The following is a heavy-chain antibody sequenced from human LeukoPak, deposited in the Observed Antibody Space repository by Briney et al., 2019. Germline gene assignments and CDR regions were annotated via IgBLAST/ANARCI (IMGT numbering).Heavy chain of an antibody. D-gene: IGHD4/OR15-4a*01. J-gene: IGHJ4*02. CDR3: ASDYSTSGCPTY. CDR2: INRSGNT. CDR1: NESGNFHY. Sequence: PSETLSLTCAVSNESGNFHYWSWIRQSAGQGLEWIGEINRSGNTNYNPSLKSRLSMSVDTSNNHFSLKLTSVTVADTAVYYCASDYSTSGCPTYWGQGILVTVSS. V-gene: IGHV4-34*01.